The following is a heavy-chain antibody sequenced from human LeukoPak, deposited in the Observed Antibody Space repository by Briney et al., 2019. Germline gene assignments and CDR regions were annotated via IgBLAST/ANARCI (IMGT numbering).Heavy chain of an antibody. D-gene: IGHD2-15*01. CDR1: GFTFSSYA. J-gene: IGHJ4*02. Sequence: GGSLRLSCAASGFTFSSYAMSWVRQAPGKGLEWVSAISGSGGSTYYADSVKGRFTTSRDNSKNTLYLQMNSLRAEDTAVYYCAKDHGYCSGGSCPPFGYWGQGTLVTVSS. V-gene: IGHV3-23*01. CDR3: AKDHGYCSGGSCPPFGY. CDR2: ISGSGGST.